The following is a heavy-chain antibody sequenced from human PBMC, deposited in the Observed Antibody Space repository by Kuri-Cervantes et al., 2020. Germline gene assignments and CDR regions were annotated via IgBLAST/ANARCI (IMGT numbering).Heavy chain of an antibody. CDR3: ARDSPGAFDI. J-gene: IGHJ3*02. Sequence: SQTLSLTCAVYGGSFSGYYWSWIRQPPGKGLEWIGEIYHSGSTTYNPSLKSRVTISVDKSKNQFTLKLSSVTAADTAVYYCARDSPGAFDIWGQGTMVTVSS. V-gene: IGHV4-34*01. CDR2: IYHSGST. CDR1: GGSFSGYY.